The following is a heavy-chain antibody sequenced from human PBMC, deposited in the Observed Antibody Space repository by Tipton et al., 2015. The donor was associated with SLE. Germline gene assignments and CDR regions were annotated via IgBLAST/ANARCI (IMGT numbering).Heavy chain of an antibody. CDR1: GGSISSYY. J-gene: IGHJ2*01. D-gene: IGHD4-11*01. V-gene: IGHV4-4*07. CDR2: LYTNENT. CDR3: AREFLNPVTTVHYYFDL. Sequence: TLSLTCPVSGGSISSYYWCWIRQPAGGGLEWIGRLYTNENTNYNPSLKSRVTMSVDTSKNHFSLKLISVTAADTAVYYCAREFLNPVTTVHYYFDLWGRGTLVTVSS.